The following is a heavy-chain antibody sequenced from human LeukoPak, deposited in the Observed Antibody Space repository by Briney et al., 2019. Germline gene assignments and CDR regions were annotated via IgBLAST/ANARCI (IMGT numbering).Heavy chain of an antibody. Sequence: PGGSLRLSCAASGLTFSSYAMHWVRQAPGKGLEWVAVISYDGNNTFYADSVKGRFIISRDNSKTTLFLQMNSLRAEDTAVYYCATDFSWTGGYFDYWGQGTLVTVSS. D-gene: IGHD1-14*01. CDR3: ATDFSWTGGYFDY. J-gene: IGHJ4*02. V-gene: IGHV3-30-3*01. CDR1: GLTFSSYA. CDR2: ISYDGNNT.